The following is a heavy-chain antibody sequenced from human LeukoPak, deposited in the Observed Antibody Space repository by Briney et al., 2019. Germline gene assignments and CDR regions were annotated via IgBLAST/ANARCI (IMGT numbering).Heavy chain of an antibody. V-gene: IGHV1-18*01. J-gene: IGHJ5*02. D-gene: IGHD6-13*01. CDR1: GYTFTSYG. CDR2: ISAYNGNT. CDR3: ARGQWYSSSESWFDP. Sequence: ASVKVSCKASGYTFTSYGISWVRQAPGQGLEWMGWISAYNGNTNYAQKLQGRVTMTTDTSTSTAYMELRSLRSEDTAVYYCARGQWYSSSESWFDPWGQGTLVTVSS.